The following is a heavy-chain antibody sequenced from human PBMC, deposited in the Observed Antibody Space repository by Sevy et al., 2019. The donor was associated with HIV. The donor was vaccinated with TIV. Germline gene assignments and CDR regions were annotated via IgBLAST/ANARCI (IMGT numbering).Heavy chain of an antibody. D-gene: IGHD2-21*01. CDR2: ISGSGGST. CDR1: GFTFSSYA. Sequence: GESLKISCAASGFTFSSYAMSWVRQAPGKGLEWVSIISGSGGSTYYADSVKGRFTISRDNSKNTLHLQMNSLRAEDTGVYYWAKLYCGGDCYGRGSGNDAFDIWRQGTMVTVSS. J-gene: IGHJ3*02. CDR3: AKLYCGGDCYGRGSGNDAFDI. V-gene: IGHV3-23*01.